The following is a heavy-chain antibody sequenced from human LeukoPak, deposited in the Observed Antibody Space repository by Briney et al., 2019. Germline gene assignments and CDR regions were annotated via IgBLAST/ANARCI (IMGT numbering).Heavy chain of an antibody. J-gene: IGHJ4*02. CDR2: IHSSGST. Sequence: PSDTLSLTCTVSGGSLSGHFWSWFRRPPGKGLENIGYIHSSGSTNYNPSYKSRVTVSLEMSKHQFSLSLSSVTAADTAVYYCARDPGDTDWYNFDFWGQGRLVTVSS. CDR1: GGSLSGHF. CDR3: ARDPGDTDWYNFDF. V-gene: IGHV4-59*11. D-gene: IGHD3-9*01.